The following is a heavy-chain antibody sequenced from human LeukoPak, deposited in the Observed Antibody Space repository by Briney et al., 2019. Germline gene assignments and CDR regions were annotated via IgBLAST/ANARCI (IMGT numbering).Heavy chain of an antibody. V-gene: IGHV3-7*01. CDR1: GFTFSSYW. CDR3: ARATWSEGGLRQWYFDS. J-gene: IGHJ4*02. CDR2: INQDGSAT. Sequence: PGGSLRLSCAASGFTFSSYWMSWVRQVPGKGLQWVANINQDGSATYYMDSVRGRFTIARDNAKSSLYLQMNSLKVEDTAIYHCARATWSEGGLRQWYFDSWGQGTLLTVSS. D-gene: IGHD6-19*01.